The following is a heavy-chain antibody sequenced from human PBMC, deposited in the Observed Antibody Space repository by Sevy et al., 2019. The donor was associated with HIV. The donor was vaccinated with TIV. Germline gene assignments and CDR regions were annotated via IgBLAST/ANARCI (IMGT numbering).Heavy chain of an antibody. CDR2: IWYDGSNK. CDR1: GFSFSSYG. Sequence: GGSLRLSCVASGFSFSSYGMHWVRQAPGKGLEWVAVIWYDGSNKEYADSVKGRFTISRDNSKDTLYLQMNSLRAEDTAVYYCAREHIAVAGFGYYFDHGGQGTLVTVSS. D-gene: IGHD6-19*01. V-gene: IGHV3-33*01. J-gene: IGHJ4*02. CDR3: AREHIAVAGFGYYFDH.